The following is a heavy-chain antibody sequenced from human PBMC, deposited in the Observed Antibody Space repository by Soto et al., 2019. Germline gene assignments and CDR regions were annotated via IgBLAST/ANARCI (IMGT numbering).Heavy chain of an antibody. V-gene: IGHV3-30-3*01. Sequence: GGSLRLSCAASGFTFSSYAMHWVRQAPGKGLEWVAVISYDGSNKYYADSVKGRFTISRDNSKNTLYLQMNSLRAEDPAVYYCARVPPVRYDFWGGLGSGGMDVWGQGTTVTVS. D-gene: IGHD3-3*01. CDR3: ARVPPVRYDFWGGLGSGGMDV. J-gene: IGHJ6*02. CDR1: GFTFSSYA. CDR2: ISYDGSNK.